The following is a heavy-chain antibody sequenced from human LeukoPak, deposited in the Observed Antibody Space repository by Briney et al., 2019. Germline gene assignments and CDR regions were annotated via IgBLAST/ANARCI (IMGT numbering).Heavy chain of an antibody. Sequence: PSETLSLTCTVSGGSIETYYWSWIRQPPGKGLECIGYIYYFGSTDYDPPLKSRVTISVDTSKNQFSLSLRSVTAADTAVYYCAKLGTPRAYWGQGILVRVSS. CDR3: AKLGTPRAY. D-gene: IGHD7-27*01. CDR2: IYYFGST. CDR1: GGSIETYY. J-gene: IGHJ4*02. V-gene: IGHV4-59*01.